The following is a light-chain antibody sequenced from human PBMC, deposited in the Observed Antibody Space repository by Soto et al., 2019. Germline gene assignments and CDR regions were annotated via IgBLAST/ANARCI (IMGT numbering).Light chain of an antibody. CDR2: GAS. Sequence: ESVLTQSPGTLSLSPGQRATLSCRASQSVSSSYLAWYQQKPGQAPRLLIYGASSRATGIPDRCSGSGSETDFTLTISRLEPEHFAVYYCLQYGSSPLTFGGGTKVEIK. V-gene: IGKV3-20*01. CDR1: QSVSSSY. J-gene: IGKJ4*01. CDR3: LQYGSSPLT.